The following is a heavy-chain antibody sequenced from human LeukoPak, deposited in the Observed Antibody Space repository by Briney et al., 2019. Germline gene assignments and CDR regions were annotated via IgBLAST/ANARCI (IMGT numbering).Heavy chain of an antibody. D-gene: IGHD2-2*01. J-gene: IGHJ4*02. CDR2: ISSSSNST. CDR1: GFTFSIYS. V-gene: IGHV3-21*01. Sequence: GGSLRLSCTASGFTFSIYSMSWVRQAPGKGLEGVSSISSSSNSTYYADSVKGQFTISRDNAKNSLYLQMNSLRAGDTAVYYCARGPSCTSVSCYTTGLFDYWGQGTLVTVSS. CDR3: ARGPSCTSVSCYTTGLFDY.